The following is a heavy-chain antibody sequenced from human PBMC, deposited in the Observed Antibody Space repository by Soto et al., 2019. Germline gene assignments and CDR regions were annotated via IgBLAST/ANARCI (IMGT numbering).Heavy chain of an antibody. D-gene: IGHD6-19*01. Sequence: GGSLRLSCAASGFTFSSYAMSWVRQAPGKWLEWVSAISGSGGSTYYADSVKGRFTISRDNAKNSLYLQMNSLRAEDTAVYYCARDVAPGAGAAPVAFDIWGQGTMVTVSS. CDR3: ARDVAPGAGAAPVAFDI. J-gene: IGHJ3*02. CDR1: GFTFSSYA. V-gene: IGHV3-23*01. CDR2: ISGSGGST.